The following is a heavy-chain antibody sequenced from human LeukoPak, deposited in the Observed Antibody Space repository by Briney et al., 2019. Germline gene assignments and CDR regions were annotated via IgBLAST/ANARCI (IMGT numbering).Heavy chain of an antibody. V-gene: IGHV4-4*07. J-gene: IGHJ4*02. CDR2: IYTNGST. CDR1: GGSISSYD. Sequence: SETLSLTCTVSGGSISSYDWSWIRQPDGKGQEWVGRIYTNGSTNYNPSLKSRVTMSVDTSKNQYSLRLSSVTAADAAVYYYASVSGYYCSSTICYGPLDYWGQVTLVTVSS. CDR3: ASVSGYYCSSTICYGPLDY. D-gene: IGHD2-2*01.